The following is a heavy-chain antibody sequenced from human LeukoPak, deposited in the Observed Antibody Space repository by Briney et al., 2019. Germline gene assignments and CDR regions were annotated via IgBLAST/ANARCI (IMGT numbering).Heavy chain of an antibody. J-gene: IGHJ6*03. CDR2: INHSGST. V-gene: IGHV4-34*01. CDR3: ARVRSSGPYYYYYYMDV. Sequence: PSETLSLTCAVYGGSFSGYYWSWIRQPPGKGLERIGEINHSGSTNYNPSLKSRVTISVDTSKNQFSLKLSSVTAADTAVYYCARVRSSGPYYYYYYMDVWGKGTTVTVSS. D-gene: IGHD6-19*01. CDR1: GGSFSGYY.